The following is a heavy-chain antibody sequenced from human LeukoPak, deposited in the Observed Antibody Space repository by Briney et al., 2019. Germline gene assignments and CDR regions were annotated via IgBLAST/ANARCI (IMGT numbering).Heavy chain of an antibody. CDR3: ARVRWLQPIFDY. V-gene: IGHV4-34*01. CDR1: GGSFSGYY. D-gene: IGHD5-24*01. CDR2: INHSGST. Sequence: SETLSLTCAVYGGSFSGYYWSWIRQPPGKGLEWIGEINHSGSTNYNPSLKSRVTISVDASKNQFSLKLSSVTAAGTAVYYCARVRWLQPIFDYWGQGTLVTVSS. J-gene: IGHJ4*02.